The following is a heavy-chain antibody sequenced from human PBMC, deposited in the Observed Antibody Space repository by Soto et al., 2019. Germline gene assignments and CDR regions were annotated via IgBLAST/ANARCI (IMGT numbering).Heavy chain of an antibody. CDR2: IIPIFGTA. CDR3: ARDGGYDFWSGPYYGMDV. CDR1: GGTFSSYA. Sequence: SVKVSCKASGGTFSSYAISWVRQAPGQGLEWMGGIIPIFGTANYAQKFQGRVTITADESTSTAYMELRSLRSEDTAVYYCARDGGYDFWSGPYYGMDVWGQGTTVTVSS. V-gene: IGHV1-69*13. D-gene: IGHD3-3*01. J-gene: IGHJ6*02.